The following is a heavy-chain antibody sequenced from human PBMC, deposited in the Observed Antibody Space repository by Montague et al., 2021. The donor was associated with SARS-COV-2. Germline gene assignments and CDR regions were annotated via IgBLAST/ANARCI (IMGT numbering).Heavy chain of an antibody. J-gene: IGHJ4*02. CDR3: TRGAPGY. CDR1: GGSFNNYK. Sequence: SETLSLTCAVYGGSFNNYKWTWIRQSPGKGLEWIGQISYSGSANYNPSLKSRVTISVDTAKNQFSLKLNSVNVADTAVYYCTRGAPGYWGQGALVTVSS. CDR2: ISYSGSA. V-gene: IGHV4-34*01.